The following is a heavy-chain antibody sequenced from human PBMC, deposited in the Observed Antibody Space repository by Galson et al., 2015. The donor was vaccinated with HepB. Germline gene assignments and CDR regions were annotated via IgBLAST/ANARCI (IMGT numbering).Heavy chain of an antibody. CDR3: ASGYNYGYLHFDF. D-gene: IGHD5-18*01. CDR1: GFTVSNKY. J-gene: IGHJ4*02. CDR2: IFPGDAT. V-gene: IGHV3-66*02. Sequence: SLRLSCAASGFTVSNKYMSWVRQAPGKGLEWVSAIFPGDATYYAGSVRGRFTISRDISKSILYLQMNSLRAEDTAVYYCASGYNYGYLHFDFWGQGTLVTVSS.